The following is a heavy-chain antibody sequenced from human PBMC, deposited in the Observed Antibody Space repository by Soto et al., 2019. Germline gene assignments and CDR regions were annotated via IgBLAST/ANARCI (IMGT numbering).Heavy chain of an antibody. CDR1: AGSISTINYY. CDR2: ISYSGST. J-gene: IGHJ3*01. Sequence: QVQLQESGPGLVRPSQTLSLTCTVSAGSISTINYYWSWIRQHPEKGLEWIGYISYSGSTFYHSSLKSLFTISLDTSKKQFSLTLTSVTAADTAVYYCARSAQWDGFDPWGQGTMVTVSS. V-gene: IGHV4-31*01. CDR3: ARSAQWDGFDP. D-gene: IGHD2-8*01.